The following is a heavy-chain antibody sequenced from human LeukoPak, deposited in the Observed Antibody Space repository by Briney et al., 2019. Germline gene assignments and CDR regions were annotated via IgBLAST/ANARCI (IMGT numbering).Heavy chain of an antibody. J-gene: IGHJ5*02. CDR2: IYYSGST. D-gene: IGHD5-18*01. CDR3: ARIEGYSYGPHYWFDP. V-gene: IGHV4-39*01. CDR1: GGSISSTTYY. Sequence: SETLSLTCIVSGGSISSTTYYWGWIRQPPGKGLEWIGSIYYSGSTYYNPSLKSRVTISVDTSKNQFSLKLSSVTAADTAVYYCARIEGYSYGPHYWFDPWGQGTLVTVSS.